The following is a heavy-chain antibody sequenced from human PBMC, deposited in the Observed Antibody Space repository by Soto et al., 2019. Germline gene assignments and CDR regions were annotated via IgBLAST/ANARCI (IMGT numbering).Heavy chain of an antibody. CDR3: ARADSSGYLVDY. V-gene: IGHV3-13*01. CDR2: IGTAGDT. D-gene: IGHD3-22*01. J-gene: IGHJ4*02. CDR1: GFTFSSYD. Sequence: GGSLRLSCAASGFTFSSYDMHWVRQATGKGLEWVSAIGTAGDTYYPGSVKGRFTISRENAKNSLYLQMNSLRAGDTAVYYCARADSSGYLVDYWGQGTLVTVSS.